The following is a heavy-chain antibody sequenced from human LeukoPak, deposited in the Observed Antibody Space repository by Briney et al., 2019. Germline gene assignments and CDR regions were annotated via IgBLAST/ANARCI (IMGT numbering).Heavy chain of an antibody. CDR3: ARVRYYYDSSGYPDRIFDY. Sequence: GASVTVSCTASGGTFSSYAISWVRQAPGQGLEWMGGIIPIFDTANYAQKFQGRVTITADESTSTAYMELSSLRSEDTAVYYCARVRYYYDSSGYPDRIFDYWGQGTLVTVSS. V-gene: IGHV1-69*13. CDR2: IIPIFDTA. D-gene: IGHD3-22*01. CDR1: GGTFSSYA. J-gene: IGHJ4*02.